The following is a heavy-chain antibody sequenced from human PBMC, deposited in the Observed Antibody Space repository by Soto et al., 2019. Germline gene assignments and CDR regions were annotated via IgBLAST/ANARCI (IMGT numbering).Heavy chain of an antibody. D-gene: IGHD3-10*01. J-gene: IGHJ5*02. V-gene: IGHV4-30-4*01. Sequence: QVQLQESGPGLVKPSQTLSLTCNVSGGSISSGDYYWSWIRQPPGKGLEWIGHVYYSGSTYYNPSFKSRVIMSADTSKNRFSLELSSVTAADTAVYYCARESGPGSYDWFDPWGQGTLVTVSS. CDR3: ARESGPGSYDWFDP. CDR1: GGSISSGDYY. CDR2: VYYSGST.